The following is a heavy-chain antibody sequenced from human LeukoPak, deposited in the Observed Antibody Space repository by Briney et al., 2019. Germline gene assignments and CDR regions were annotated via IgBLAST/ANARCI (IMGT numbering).Heavy chain of an antibody. CDR1: GYTFTGYF. J-gene: IGHJ4*02. V-gene: IGHV1-2*02. Sequence: ASVKVSCKASGYTFTGYFMHWVRQAPGQGPEWMGWINPNSGGTNYAQKFQGRVTMTRGTSINTTYMELSRLKSDDTAVYYCARDVRRNNSSHIDCWGQGALVTVSS. D-gene: IGHD6-13*01. CDR2: INPNSGGT. CDR3: ARDVRRNNSSHIDC.